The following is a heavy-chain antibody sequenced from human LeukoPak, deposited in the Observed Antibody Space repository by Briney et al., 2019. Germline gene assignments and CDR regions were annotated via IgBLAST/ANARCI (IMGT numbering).Heavy chain of an antibody. Sequence: ASVTVSCTASGYTFTSYDISWVRQTPGQGLEWMGWISAYNDNTNYAQKLQGRVTMTTDTSTSTAYMELRSLRSDDTAVHYCARDPYSSGWYGDYWGQGTLVTVSS. CDR1: GYTFTSYD. V-gene: IGHV1-18*01. CDR3: ARDPYSSGWYGDY. J-gene: IGHJ4*02. CDR2: ISAYNDNT. D-gene: IGHD6-19*01.